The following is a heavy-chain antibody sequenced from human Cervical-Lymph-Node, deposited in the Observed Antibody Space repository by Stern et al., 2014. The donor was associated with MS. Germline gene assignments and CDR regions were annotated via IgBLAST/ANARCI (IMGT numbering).Heavy chain of an antibody. J-gene: IGHJ4*02. CDR3: ARADYVWGSPQKWFFDY. Sequence: QVQLGQSGAELKKPGASVKVSCKVSGYTFTSYSITWVRQAPGQGLEWMGRISANKGNTDYAQKVQGRVTMTTDTSTSTAYMELRSLRSDDTAVYYCARADYVWGSPQKWFFDYWGQGTLVTVSS. CDR1: GYTFTSYS. CDR2: ISANKGNT. D-gene: IGHD3-16*01. V-gene: IGHV1-18*01.